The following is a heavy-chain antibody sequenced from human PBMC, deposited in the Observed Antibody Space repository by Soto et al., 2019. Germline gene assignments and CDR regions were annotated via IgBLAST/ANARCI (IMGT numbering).Heavy chain of an antibody. V-gene: IGHV4-39*01. J-gene: IGHJ4*02. CDR1: GGSISSSSYY. CDR3: ARLAVTTVPSDY. Sequence: SETLSLTCTVSGGSISSSSYYWGWIRQPPGKGLEWIGSIYYSGSTYYNPSLKSRVTISVDTSKNQFSLKLSSVTAADTAVYYCARLAVTTVPSDYWGQGTLVTVSS. D-gene: IGHD4-17*01. CDR2: IYYSGST.